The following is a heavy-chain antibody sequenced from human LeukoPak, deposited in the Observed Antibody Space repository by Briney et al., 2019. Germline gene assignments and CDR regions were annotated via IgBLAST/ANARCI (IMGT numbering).Heavy chain of an antibody. Sequence: GGSLRLSCAGSGFTFSDFWMTWVRQTPGKGLEWVANIKEDGTEKNLVDSVKGRFTISRDNAKNSLYLQMNSLRAEDTAVYYCARDCRDGYYDFWSGYYYYYYMDVWGKGTTVTVSS. CDR3: ARDCRDGYYDFWSGYYYYYYMDV. J-gene: IGHJ6*03. CDR2: IKEDGTEK. V-gene: IGHV3-7*01. CDR1: GFTFSDFW. D-gene: IGHD3-3*01.